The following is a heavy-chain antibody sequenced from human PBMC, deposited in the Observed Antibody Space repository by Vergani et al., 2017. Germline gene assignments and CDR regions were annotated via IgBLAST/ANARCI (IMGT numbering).Heavy chain of an antibody. CDR2: ISGSGGST. Sequence: EVQLLESGGGLVQPGGSLRLSCAASGFTFSGYAMSWVRQAPGKGLEWVSAISGSGGSTYYADSVKGRFTISRDNSKNTLYLQMNSLRAEDTAVYYCAKDQYDYVWGSPLPHWFDPWGQGTLVTVSS. D-gene: IGHD3-16*01. CDR3: AKDQYDYVWGSPLPHWFDP. J-gene: IGHJ5*02. CDR1: GFTFSGYA. V-gene: IGHV3-23*01.